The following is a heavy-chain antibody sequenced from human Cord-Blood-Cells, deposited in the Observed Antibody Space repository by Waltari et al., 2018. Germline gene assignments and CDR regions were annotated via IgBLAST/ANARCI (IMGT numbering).Heavy chain of an antibody. CDR2: IYYSGST. CDR3: ARQGSLGDLGFDY. CDR1: GGSISSYY. Sequence: QVQLQESGPGLVKPSETLSLTCTVSGGSISSYYWSWIRQPPGKGLEWIGYIYYSGSTNDNPPLTSRVTRAVDASKNQVSLKLSSVTAADTAVYYCARQGSLGDLGFDYWGQGTLVTVSS. D-gene: IGHD3-16*01. J-gene: IGHJ4*02. V-gene: IGHV4-59*01.